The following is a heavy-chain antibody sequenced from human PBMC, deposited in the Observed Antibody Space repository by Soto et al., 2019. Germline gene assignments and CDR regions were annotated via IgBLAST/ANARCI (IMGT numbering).Heavy chain of an antibody. V-gene: IGHV3-13*01. CDR1: GFTFSSYG. CDR2: IGTAGDT. Sequence: GGSLRLSCAASGFTFSSYGMHWARQATGKGLEWVSAIGTAGDTYYPGSVKGRFTISRENAKNSLYLQMNSLRAGDTAVYYCARVAGSGSKGVDHGRDVWGEGTTVTVYS. J-gene: IGHJ6*04. CDR3: ARVAGSGSKGVDHGRDV. D-gene: IGHD3-10*01.